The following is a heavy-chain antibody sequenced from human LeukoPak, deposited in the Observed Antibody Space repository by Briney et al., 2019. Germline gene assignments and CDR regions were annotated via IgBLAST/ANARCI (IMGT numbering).Heavy chain of an antibody. D-gene: IGHD6-19*01. CDR3: ARSANYGYSSGWYDPLGYFDY. CDR1: GFTFSSYG. Sequence: GGSLRLSCAASGFTFSSYGMHWVRQAPGKGLEWVSSISSSSSYIYYADSVKGRFTISRDNAKNSLYLQMNSLRAEDTAAYYCARSANYGYSSGWYDPLGYFDYWGQGTLVTVSS. CDR2: ISSSSSYI. J-gene: IGHJ4*02. V-gene: IGHV3-21*01.